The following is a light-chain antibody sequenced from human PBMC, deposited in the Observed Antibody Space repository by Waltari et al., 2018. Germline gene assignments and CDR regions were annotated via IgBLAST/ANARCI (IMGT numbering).Light chain of an antibody. J-gene: IGLJ1*01. CDR1: PATVGSNY. Sequence: QSVLTQPPSTSGTPGQRLIIPCSGSPATVGSNYVYWYQQPPGTAPKLLSYNNDQRPSGVPDRFSGSKSGTSASLAISGLRSEDEADYFCAAWDDRLSGVFGTGTTVTVL. V-gene: IGLV1-47*02. CDR3: AAWDDRLSGV. CDR2: NND.